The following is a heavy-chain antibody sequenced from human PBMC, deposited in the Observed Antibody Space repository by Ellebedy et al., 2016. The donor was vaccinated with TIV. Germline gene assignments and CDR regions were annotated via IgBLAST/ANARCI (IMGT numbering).Heavy chain of an antibody. CDR3: ARGYGYGSGSPPYYYYYGMDV. CDR1: GYTFTSHG. V-gene: IGHV1-18*01. J-gene: IGHJ6*02. D-gene: IGHD3-10*01. CDR2: ISAYNGNT. Sequence: AASVKVSCKASGYTFTSHGISWVRQAPGQGLEWMGWISAYNGNTNYAQKLQGRVTMTTDTSTSTAYMELRSLRSDDTAVYYCARGYGYGSGSPPYYYYYGMDVWGQGTTVTVSS.